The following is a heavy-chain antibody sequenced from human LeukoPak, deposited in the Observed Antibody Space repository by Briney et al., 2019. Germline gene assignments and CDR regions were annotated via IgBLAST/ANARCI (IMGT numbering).Heavy chain of an antibody. CDR3: AKDHSMIVVVSESSFDY. D-gene: IGHD3-22*01. CDR2: ISGSGGST. V-gene: IGHV3-23*01. Sequence: GGSLRLSCAASGFTFSSYAMRWVRQAPGKGLDWVSAISGSGGSTYYADSVKGRFTISRDNSKNTLYLQMNSLRAEDTAVYYCAKDHSMIVVVSESSFDYWGQGTLVTVSS. J-gene: IGHJ4*02. CDR1: GFTFSSYA.